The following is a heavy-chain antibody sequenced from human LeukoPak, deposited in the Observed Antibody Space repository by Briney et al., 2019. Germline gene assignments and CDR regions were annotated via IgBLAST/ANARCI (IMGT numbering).Heavy chain of an antibody. CDR3: ARGGSRGMDV. CDR1: GFTFSSYE. V-gene: IGHV3-48*03. Sequence: GGSLGLSCAASGFTFSSYEMNWVRQAPGKGLEWVSYISSSGSTIYYADSVKGRFTISRDNAKNSLYLQMNSLRAEDTAVYYCARGGSRGMDVWGQGTTVTVSS. CDR2: ISSSGSTI. D-gene: IGHD1-26*01. J-gene: IGHJ6*02.